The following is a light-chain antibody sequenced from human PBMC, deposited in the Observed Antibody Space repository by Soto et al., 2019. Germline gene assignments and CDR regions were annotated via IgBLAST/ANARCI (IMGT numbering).Light chain of an antibody. CDR3: QQYYSTPPST. Sequence: DIVMTQSPDSLAVSLGERATINCKSSQSVLYSSNNKNYLAWYQQKPGQPPKLLIYWASTRESGVPGRFSGSGVWTDFTLTISSLQAEDVAVYYCQQYYSTPPSTFGQGTKLEIK. V-gene: IGKV4-1*01. CDR2: WAS. J-gene: IGKJ2*01. CDR1: QSVLYSSNNKNY.